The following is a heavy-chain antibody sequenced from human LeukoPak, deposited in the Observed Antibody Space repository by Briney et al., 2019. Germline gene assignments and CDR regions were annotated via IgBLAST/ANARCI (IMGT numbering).Heavy chain of an antibody. Sequence: GGSLRLSCAASGFTISSNAMSWVRQAPGKGLEWVSAISGSGGSTYYADSVKGRFTISRDNSKNTLYLQMNSLRAEDTAVYYCAKDWDPILWFGEFDYWGQGTLVTVSS. J-gene: IGHJ4*02. CDR1: GFTISSNA. CDR2: ISGSGGST. V-gene: IGHV3-23*01. CDR3: AKDWDPILWFGEFDY. D-gene: IGHD3-10*01.